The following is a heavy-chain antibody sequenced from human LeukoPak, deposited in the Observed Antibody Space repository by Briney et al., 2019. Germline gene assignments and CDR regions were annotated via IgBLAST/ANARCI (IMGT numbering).Heavy chain of an antibody. CDR3: ARDRRYCSGGSCQPFDY. V-gene: IGHV1-2*02. D-gene: IGHD2-15*01. CDR1: GYTFTGYY. J-gene: IGHJ4*02. CDR2: INPNSGGT. Sequence: GASVKVSCKASGYTFTGYYMHWVRQAPGQGLEWMGWINPNSGGTNYAQKFQDRITMTRDTSISTAYMELSRLRSDDTAVYYCARDRRYCSGGSCQPFDYWGQGTLVTVSS.